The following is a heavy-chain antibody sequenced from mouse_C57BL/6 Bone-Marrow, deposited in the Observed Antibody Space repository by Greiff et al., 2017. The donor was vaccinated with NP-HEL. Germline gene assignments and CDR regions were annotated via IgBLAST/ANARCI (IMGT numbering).Heavy chain of an antibody. D-gene: IGHD1-1*01. CDR3: ARRVLPYAMDY. CDR1: GFTFSDYG. V-gene: IGHV5-15*01. CDR2: ISNLAYSI. Sequence: EVHLVESGGGLVQPGGSLKLSCAASGFTFSDYGMAWVRQAPRKGPEWVAFISNLAYSIYYADTVTGRFTISRENAKNTLYLEMSSLRSEDTAMYYCARRVLPYAMDYWGQGTSVTVSS. J-gene: IGHJ4*01.